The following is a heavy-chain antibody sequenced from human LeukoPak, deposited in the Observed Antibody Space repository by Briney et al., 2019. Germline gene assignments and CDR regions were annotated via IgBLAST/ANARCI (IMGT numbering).Heavy chain of an antibody. CDR3: ARNYYDSSGYYSWFDP. V-gene: IGHV1-2*06. J-gene: IGHJ5*02. CDR1: GYTFTGYY. CDR2: INPHSGDT. Sequence: GASVKVSCKASGYTFTGYYMHWVRQAPGQGLEWMGRINPHSGDTNYAQKFQGRVTMTRDTSISTAYMELRSLRSDDTAVYYCARNYYDSSGYYSWFDPWGQGTLVTVSS. D-gene: IGHD3-22*01.